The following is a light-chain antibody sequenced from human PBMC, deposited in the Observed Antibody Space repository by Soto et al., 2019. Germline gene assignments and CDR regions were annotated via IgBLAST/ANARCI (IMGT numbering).Light chain of an antibody. J-gene: IGLJ1*01. CDR1: SSNIGAGYD. CDR2: GTT. Sequence: QSVLTQTPSVSGAPGQRVTISCTGRSSNIGAGYDVHWYQHLPGTAPKLLIYGTTNRPSGVPDRFSGSKSGISASLAITGLQAEDEADYYCHSSASSLSASVFGAGTKVTVL. CDR3: HSSASSLSASV. V-gene: IGLV1-40*01.